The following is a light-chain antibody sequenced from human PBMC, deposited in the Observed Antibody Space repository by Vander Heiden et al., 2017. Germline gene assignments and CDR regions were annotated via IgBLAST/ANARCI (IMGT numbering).Light chain of an antibody. Sequence: QSVLTQPPSVSGAPGQRVTISCTRSSSNIGAGYDVHWYQQLPGTAPKLLIYGNSNRPSGVPDRFSGSKSGTSAALAITGLQAEDEADYYCQSYDSSLVVFGGGTKLTVL. CDR3: QSYDSSLVV. V-gene: IGLV1-40*01. CDR1: SSNIGAGYD. J-gene: IGLJ2*01. CDR2: GNS.